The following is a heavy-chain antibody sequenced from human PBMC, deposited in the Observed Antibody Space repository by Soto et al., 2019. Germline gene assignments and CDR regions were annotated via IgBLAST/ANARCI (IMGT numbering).Heavy chain of an antibody. CDR3: ARVVGSGSYYNQYNWFDP. V-gene: IGHV1-18*01. CDR2: INVYNGNT. D-gene: IGHD3-10*01. CDR1: GYTFTNYG. J-gene: IGHJ5*02. Sequence: VASVKVSCKASGYTFTNYGISWVRQAPGQGLEWMGWINVYNGNTKYAQKVQGRVTMTTDTSTSTAYMELRSLRSDDTAVYYCARVVGSGSYYNQYNWFDPWAQGTLVTVSS.